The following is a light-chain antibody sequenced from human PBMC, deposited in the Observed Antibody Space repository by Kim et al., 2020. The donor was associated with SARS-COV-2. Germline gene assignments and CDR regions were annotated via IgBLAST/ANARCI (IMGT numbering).Light chain of an antibody. V-gene: IGLV2-14*04. Sequence: PGQSITISCTGTSSDVGGYNYVSWYQQHPGKAPKLMIYDVSKRPSGVSNRFSGSKSGNTASLTISGLQAEDEADYYCSSYTSSTVVFGGGTKLTVL. CDR1: SSDVGGYNY. CDR2: DVS. CDR3: SSYTSSTVV. J-gene: IGLJ2*01.